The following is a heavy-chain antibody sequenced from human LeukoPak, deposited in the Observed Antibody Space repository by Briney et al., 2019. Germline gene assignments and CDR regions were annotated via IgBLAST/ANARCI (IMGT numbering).Heavy chain of an antibody. J-gene: IGHJ4*02. Sequence: GGSLRLSCAASGFTFSSYWMSWVRQAPGKGLEWVANIKQDGSEKYYVDSVKGRFTISRDNSKNTLYLQMNSLRAEDTAVYYCAKDYGSSGYYGYFDYWGQGTLVTVSS. D-gene: IGHD3-22*01. CDR1: GFTFSSYW. V-gene: IGHV3-7*01. CDR3: AKDYGSSGYYGYFDY. CDR2: IKQDGSEK.